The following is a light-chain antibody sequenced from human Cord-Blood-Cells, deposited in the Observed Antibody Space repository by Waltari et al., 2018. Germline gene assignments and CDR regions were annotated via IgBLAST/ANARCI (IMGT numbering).Light chain of an antibody. CDR1: SSDVCGSNY. CDR3: SSYTSSSTLGV. J-gene: IGLJ1*01. CDR2: EVS. V-gene: IGLV2-14*01. Sequence: QSALTQPASVSGSPGQSITISCTGTSSDVCGSNYVSWYQQHPGKAPKLMIYEVSNRPSGVSNRFSGSKSGNTASLTISGLQAEDEADYYCSSYTSSSTLGVFGTGTKVTVL.